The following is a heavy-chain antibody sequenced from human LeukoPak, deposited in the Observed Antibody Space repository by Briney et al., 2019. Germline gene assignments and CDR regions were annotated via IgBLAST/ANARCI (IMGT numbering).Heavy chain of an antibody. J-gene: IGHJ4*02. V-gene: IGHV1-18*01. CDR2: ISAYNGNT. D-gene: IGHD1-26*01. CDR3: ARSNSGSYQKFDY. CDR1: SYTFTNYA. Sequence: ASVKDSCKASSYTFTNYAFTWVRQAPGQGLEWMGWISAYNGNTNYAQKLQGRVTMTTDASTSTAYMELRSLRSDDTAVYYCARSNSGSYQKFDYWGQGTLVTVSS.